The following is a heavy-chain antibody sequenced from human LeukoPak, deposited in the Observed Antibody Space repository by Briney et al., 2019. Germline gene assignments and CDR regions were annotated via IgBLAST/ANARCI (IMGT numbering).Heavy chain of an antibody. CDR1: GGSISSYY. D-gene: IGHD2-15*01. CDR2: IYTSGST. CDR3: PIDSLGVAPHGCDL. V-gene: IGHV4-4*07. J-gene: IGHJ3*01. Sequence: SETLSLTCTVAGGSISSYYWSWIRQPAGKGLEWIGRIYTSGSTNYNPSLKSRVTISVAPSKNQFSLTLTSLAAAATALYSCPIDSLGVAPHGCDLWGQGPMLTVSS.